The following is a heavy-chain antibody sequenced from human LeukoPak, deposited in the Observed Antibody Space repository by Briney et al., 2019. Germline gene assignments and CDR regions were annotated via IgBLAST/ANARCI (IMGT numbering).Heavy chain of an antibody. Sequence: SETLSLTCAAYGGSFSGYYWSWIRQPPGKGLEWVGEINHSGSTNYNPSLKSRVTISLDTSKNQFSLKLTSVTAADTAVYYCARGLDCSGGSCYRYYFDYWGQGTLVTVSS. CDR1: GGSFSGYY. CDR3: ARGLDCSGGSCYRYYFDY. J-gene: IGHJ4*02. D-gene: IGHD2-15*01. CDR2: INHSGST. V-gene: IGHV4-34*01.